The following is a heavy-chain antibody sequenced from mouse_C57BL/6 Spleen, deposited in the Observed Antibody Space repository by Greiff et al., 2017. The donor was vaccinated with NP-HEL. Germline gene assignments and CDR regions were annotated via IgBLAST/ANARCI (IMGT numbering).Heavy chain of an antibody. V-gene: IGHV3-6*01. Sequence: EVQLVESGPGLVKPSQSLSLTCSVTGYSITSGYYWNWIRQFPGNKLEWMGYISYDGSNNYNPSLKNRISITRDTSKNQFFLKLNSVTTEDTATYYCASLTGPWFAYWGQGTLVTVSA. J-gene: IGHJ3*01. CDR3: ASLTGPWFAY. CDR1: GYSITSGYY. CDR2: ISYDGSN. D-gene: IGHD4-1*01.